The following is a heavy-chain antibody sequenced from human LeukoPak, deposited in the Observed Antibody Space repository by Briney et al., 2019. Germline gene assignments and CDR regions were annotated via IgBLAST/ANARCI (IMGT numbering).Heavy chain of an antibody. D-gene: IGHD5-24*01. J-gene: IGHJ6*03. CDR2: ISSGSSTI. CDR1: GFTFSSYS. CDR3: ARAGDKHYYYMDV. V-gene: IGHV3-48*04. Sequence: GGSLRLSCAASGFTFSSYSMKWVRQAPGEGLEWVSYISSGSSTIYYADSVKGRFTISRDNAKNSLYLQMNSLRAEDTAVYYCARAGDKHYYYMDVWGKGTTVTVSS.